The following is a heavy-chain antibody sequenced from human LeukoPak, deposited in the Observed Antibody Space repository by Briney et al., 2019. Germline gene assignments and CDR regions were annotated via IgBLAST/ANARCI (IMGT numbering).Heavy chain of an antibody. D-gene: IGHD6-19*01. V-gene: IGHV3-74*01. J-gene: IGHJ4*02. CDR3: ATKQWLAPPPDS. CDR1: GFTFDDYA. Sequence: PGGSLRLPCAASGFTFDDYAMHWVRQAPGKGLESVSRINTDGTVTTYADSVKGRFTVSRDNADNTMFLQMNSVRDEDTAVYYCATKQWLAPPPDSWGQGTPVTVSS. CDR2: INTDGTVT.